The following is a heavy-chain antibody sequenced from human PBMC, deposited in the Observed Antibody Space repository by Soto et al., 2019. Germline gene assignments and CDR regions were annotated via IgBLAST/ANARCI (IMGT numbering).Heavy chain of an antibody. CDR3: AKGDPPLPVAGMVGPFDY. V-gene: IGHV3-23*01. D-gene: IGHD6-19*01. Sequence: HPGGSLRLSCAASGFTFSSYAMSWVRQAPGKGLEWVSAISGSGGSTYYADSVKGRFTISRDNSKNTLYLQMNSLRAEDTAVYYCAKGDPPLPVAGMVGPFDYWGQGTLVTVSS. CDR1: GFTFSSYA. J-gene: IGHJ4*02. CDR2: ISGSGGST.